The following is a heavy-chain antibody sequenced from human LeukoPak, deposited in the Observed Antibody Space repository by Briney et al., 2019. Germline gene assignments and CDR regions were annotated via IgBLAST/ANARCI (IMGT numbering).Heavy chain of an antibody. Sequence: PSETLSLTCTVSGGSISTSNYYWSWIRQPPGKGLEWIGEINHSGSTNYNPSLKSRVTISVDTSKNQFSLKLSSVTAADTAVYYCARGESSYCSGGCYFASWGQGTLVTISS. D-gene: IGHD2-21*02. CDR2: INHSGST. CDR3: ARGESSYCSGGCYFAS. CDR1: GGSISTSNYY. J-gene: IGHJ5*01. V-gene: IGHV4-39*07.